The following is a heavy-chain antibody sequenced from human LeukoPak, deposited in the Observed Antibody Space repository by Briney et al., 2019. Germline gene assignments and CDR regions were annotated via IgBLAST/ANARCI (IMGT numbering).Heavy chain of an antibody. V-gene: IGHV1-3*03. Sequence: ASVTVSCKASRYTFTSYAIHWVRQAPGQRLEWMGWINAGNDNTKYSQEFQGRVTITRDTSASTAYMELGSLRSEDTAVYYCASTVLIVGATAFDYWGQGTLVTVSS. D-gene: IGHD1-26*01. CDR1: RYTFTSYA. CDR3: ASTVLIVGATAFDY. J-gene: IGHJ4*02. CDR2: INAGNDNT.